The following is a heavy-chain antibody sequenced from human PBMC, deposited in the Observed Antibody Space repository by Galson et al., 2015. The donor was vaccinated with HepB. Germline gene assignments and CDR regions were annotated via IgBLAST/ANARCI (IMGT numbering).Heavy chain of an antibody. V-gene: IGHV1-69*06. CDR1: GGTFSSYA. CDR2: IIPIFGTA. CDR3: ARDPRESPEYSSSFYSPLGAFDI. D-gene: IGHD6-6*01. Sequence: SVKVSCKASGGTFSSYAISWVRQAPGQGLEWMGGIIPIFGTANYAQKFQGRVTITADKSTSTAYMELSSLRSEDTAVYYCARDPRESPEYSSSFYSPLGAFDIWGQGTMVTVSS. J-gene: IGHJ3*02.